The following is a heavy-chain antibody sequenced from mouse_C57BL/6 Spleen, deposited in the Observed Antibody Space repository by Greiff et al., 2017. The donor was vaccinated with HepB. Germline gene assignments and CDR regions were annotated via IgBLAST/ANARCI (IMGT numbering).Heavy chain of an antibody. V-gene: IGHV1-82*01. Sequence: VQLQQSGPELVKPGASVKISCKASGYAFSSSWMNWVKQRPGKGLEWIGRIYPGDGDTNYNGKFKGKATLTADKSSSTAYMQLSSLTSEDSAVYFCARYDYGGNWCFDVWGTGTTVTVSS. CDR2: IYPGDGDT. J-gene: IGHJ1*03. D-gene: IGHD2-4*01. CDR1: GYAFSSSW. CDR3: ARYDYGGNWCFDV.